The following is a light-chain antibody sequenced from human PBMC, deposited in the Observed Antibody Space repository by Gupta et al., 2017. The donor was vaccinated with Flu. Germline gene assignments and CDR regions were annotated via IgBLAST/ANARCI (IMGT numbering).Light chain of an antibody. J-gene: IGKJ1*01. Sequence: DIQMTQSPSSVSASVGDRVNISCRASRDIVSWLAWYQQKPGTAPKLLIYAASGLQSGVPSRFSGSGSGTEFTLSISSLQPEDFATYYCQQANSFPWTFGQGTKVEI. CDR3: QQANSFPWT. V-gene: IGKV1-12*01. CDR1: RDIVSW. CDR2: AAS.